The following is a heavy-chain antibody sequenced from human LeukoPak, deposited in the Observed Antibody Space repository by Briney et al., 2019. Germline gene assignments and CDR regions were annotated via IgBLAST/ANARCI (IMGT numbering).Heavy chain of an antibody. J-gene: IGHJ4*02. CDR3: ARVYGSTVDY. Sequence: SETLSLTCTVSGGSISSGGYYWSWIRQPPGKGLEWIGYIYHSGSTYYNPSLKSRVTISVDRSKNQFSLKLSSVTAADTAVYYCARVYGSTVDYWGQGTLVTVSS. CDR2: IYHSGST. V-gene: IGHV4-30-2*01. CDR1: GGSISSGGYY. D-gene: IGHD1-26*01.